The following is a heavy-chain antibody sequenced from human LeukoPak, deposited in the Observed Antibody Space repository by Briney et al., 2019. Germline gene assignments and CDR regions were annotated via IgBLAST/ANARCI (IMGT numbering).Heavy chain of an antibody. CDR3: ARYILTGYYTDDGYNWFDP. J-gene: IGHJ5*02. CDR1: GYTFTSYD. D-gene: IGHD3-9*01. Sequence: ASVKVSCKASGYTFTSYDINWVRQATGQGLEWMGWMNPNSGNTGYAQKFQGRVTMTRNTSISTAYMELSSLRSEDTAVYYCARYILTGYYTDDGYNWFDPWGQGTLVTVSS. CDR2: MNPNSGNT. V-gene: IGHV1-8*01.